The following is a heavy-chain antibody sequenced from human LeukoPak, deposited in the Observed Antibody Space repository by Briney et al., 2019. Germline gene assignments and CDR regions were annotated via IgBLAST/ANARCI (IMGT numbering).Heavy chain of an antibody. J-gene: IGHJ4*02. CDR1: GGSISSSSYY. CDR3: ARHFATDFWSGYYMKIGDYFDY. D-gene: IGHD3-3*01. V-gene: IGHV4-39*01. CDR2: IYYSGST. Sequence: SETLSLTCTVSGGSISSSSYYWGWIRQPPGKGLEWIGSIYYSGSTYYNPSLKSRVTISVDTSKNQFSLKLSSVTAADTAVYYCARHFATDFWSGYYMKIGDYFDYWGQGTLVTVSS.